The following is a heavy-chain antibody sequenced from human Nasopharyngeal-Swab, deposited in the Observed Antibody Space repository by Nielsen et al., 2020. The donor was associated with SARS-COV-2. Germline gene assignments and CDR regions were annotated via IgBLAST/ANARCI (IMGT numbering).Heavy chain of an antibody. CDR2: ISDNGGST. J-gene: IGHJ6*02. CDR3: AKGGHCGGGSCYSLPYNYYFGMDV. V-gene: IGHV3-23*01. CDR1: GLTLSSYA. D-gene: IGHD2-15*01. Sequence: GESLKISCEASGLTLSSYAMTWVRQAPGKGLEWVSGISDNGGSTNYAGSVKGRFTISRDESKNTVYLQMNSLRAEDSAIYYCAKGGHCGGGSCYSLPYNYYFGMDVWGQGTTVTVSS.